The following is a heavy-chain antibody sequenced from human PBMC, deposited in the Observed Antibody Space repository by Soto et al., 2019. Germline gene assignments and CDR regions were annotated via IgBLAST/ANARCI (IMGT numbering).Heavy chain of an antibody. CDR1: GFTFSSYA. V-gene: IGHV3-23*01. Sequence: EVQLLESGGGLVQPGGSLRLSCAASGFTFSSYAMSWVRQAPGKGLEWVSAISGSGGSTYYADSVKGRFTISRDNSKNPLYLQMNSLRAEDTAVYYCAKVNGGSSWYYYYYGMDVWGQGPTVTVSS. CDR3: AKVNGGSSWYYYYYGMDV. D-gene: IGHD6-13*01. CDR2: ISGSGGST. J-gene: IGHJ6*02.